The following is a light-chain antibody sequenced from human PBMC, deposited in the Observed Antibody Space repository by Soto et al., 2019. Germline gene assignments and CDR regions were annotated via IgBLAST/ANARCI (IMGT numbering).Light chain of an antibody. CDR1: SSDFGGYNF. J-gene: IGLJ1*01. CDR3: FSYTSYSPYV. CDR2: AVS. V-gene: IGLV2-14*01. Sequence: ALTHPASVSVSPGQSITISCTGISSDFGGYNFVSWYQHRPGKAPKLMIYAVSNRPSGVSNRFSGSKSGNTASLTISGLQAEDEADYYCFSYTSYSPYVFGTGTKVTVL.